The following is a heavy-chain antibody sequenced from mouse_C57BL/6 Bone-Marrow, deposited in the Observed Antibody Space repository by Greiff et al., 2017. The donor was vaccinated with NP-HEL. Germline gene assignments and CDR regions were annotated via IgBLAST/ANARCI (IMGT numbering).Heavy chain of an antibody. V-gene: IGHV1-50*01. CDR1: GYTFTSYW. CDR2: IDPSDSST. J-gene: IGHJ2*01. Sequence: QVQLQQPGAELVKPGASVKLSCKASGYTFTSYWMQWVKQRPGQGLEWIGEIDPSDSSTNYNQKFKGKATLTVDTSSSTAYMQLSSLTSEDSAVYYCARERGDYWGQGTTLTVSS. CDR3: ARERGDY.